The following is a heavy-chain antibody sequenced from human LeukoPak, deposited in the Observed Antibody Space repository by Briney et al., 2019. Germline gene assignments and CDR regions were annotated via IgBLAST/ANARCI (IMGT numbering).Heavy chain of an antibody. Sequence: GGSLRLSCAASGFTSSSYEMNWVRQAPGKGLEWVSYISSSGTNIKCADSVKGRFTISRGNAKNSVYLQMNSLRAEDTAVYYCARDIKGQYQDAFDIWGQGTMVTVSS. J-gene: IGHJ3*02. V-gene: IGHV3-48*03. CDR1: GFTSSSYE. CDR3: ARDIKGQYQDAFDI. D-gene: IGHD2-2*01. CDR2: ISSSGTNI.